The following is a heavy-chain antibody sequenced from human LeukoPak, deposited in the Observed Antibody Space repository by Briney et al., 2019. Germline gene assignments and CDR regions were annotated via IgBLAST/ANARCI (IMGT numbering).Heavy chain of an antibody. J-gene: IGHJ4*02. CDR2: INPNSGGT. CDR1: GYTFTGYY. D-gene: IGHD3-22*01. CDR3: ARKYYYDSSGYYYY. Sequence: GASVKVSCKASGYTFTGYYMHWVRQAPGQGLEWMGWINPNSGGTNYAQKFQGRVTMTRDMSISTAYMELSRLRSDDTAVYYCARKYYYDSSGYYYYWGQGTLVTVSS. V-gene: IGHV1-2*02.